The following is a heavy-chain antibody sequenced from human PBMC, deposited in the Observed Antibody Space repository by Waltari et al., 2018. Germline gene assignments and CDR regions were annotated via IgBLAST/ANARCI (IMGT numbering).Heavy chain of an antibody. V-gene: IGHV3-30*18. CDR1: GFTFSSYG. CDR2: ISYDGSNK. Sequence: QVQLVESGGGVVQPGRSLRLSCAASGFTFSSYGMPWVRQAPGKGLEWVAVISYDGSNKYYADSWKGRFTISRDNSKNTLYLQMNSLRAEDTAVYYCAKGVYGSLDYWGQGTLVTVSS. J-gene: IGHJ4*02. CDR3: AKGVYGSLDY. D-gene: IGHD3-10*01.